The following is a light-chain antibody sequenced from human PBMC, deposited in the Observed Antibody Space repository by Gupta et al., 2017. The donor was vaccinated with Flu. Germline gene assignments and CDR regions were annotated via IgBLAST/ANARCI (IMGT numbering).Light chain of an antibody. CDR3: QPNITSPLT. CDR2: RAS. V-gene: IGKV1-5*03. CDR1: QSINNC. J-gene: IGKJ4*01. Sequence: DIQITQSPSTLSASVGDRVTITCRASQSINNCLAWYKQRPGKAPKLLIYRASNLASGVPSRFSGSESGTQFTLTISSLQPDDCATYYCQPNITSPLTFGGGTKVEIK.